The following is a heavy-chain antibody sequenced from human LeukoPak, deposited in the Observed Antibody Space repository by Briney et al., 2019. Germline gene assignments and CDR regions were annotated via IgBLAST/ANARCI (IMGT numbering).Heavy chain of an antibody. V-gene: IGHV4-38-2*02. CDR2: IYHSGST. D-gene: IGHD1-26*01. CDR3: ASGLSGSYRPLDY. CDR1: GYSISSGYY. Sequence: PSETLSLTCTVSGYSISSGYYWGWIRQPPGKGLEWIGSIYHSGSTYYNPSLKSRVTISVDTSKNQFSLKLSSVTAADTAVYYCASGLSGSYRPLDYWGQGTLVTVSS. J-gene: IGHJ4*02.